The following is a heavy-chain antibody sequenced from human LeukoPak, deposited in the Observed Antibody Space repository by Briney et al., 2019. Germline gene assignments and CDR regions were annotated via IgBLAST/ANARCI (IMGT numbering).Heavy chain of an antibody. CDR3: TKDSVAAAGTAWFDP. J-gene: IGHJ5*02. Sequence: GGSLRLSCAASGFTFSSYAMNWVRQAPGKGLEWVSGISGSGDGRYYADSVKGRFTISRDNSKNTVYLQMNSLRPEDTALYYCTKDSVAAAGTAWFDPWGQGTLVTVSS. D-gene: IGHD6-13*01. V-gene: IGHV3-23*01. CDR1: GFTFSSYA. CDR2: ISGSGDGR.